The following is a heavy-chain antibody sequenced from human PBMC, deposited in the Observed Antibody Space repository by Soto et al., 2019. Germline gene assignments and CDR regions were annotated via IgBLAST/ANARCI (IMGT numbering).Heavy chain of an antibody. CDR3: ASGGSAWYGADNWFDP. J-gene: IGHJ5*01. D-gene: IGHD6-19*01. CDR1: GFTFSSFA. V-gene: IGHV3-23*01. Sequence: GGSLRLSCAASGFTFSSFAMSWVRQAPGKWLDWVSAISGSGGSTYSADSVKGRFTISRDNSKNTLYRQMSSLGAEDTAVYYCASGGSAWYGADNWFDPWGQGXLVTVYS. CDR2: ISGSGGST.